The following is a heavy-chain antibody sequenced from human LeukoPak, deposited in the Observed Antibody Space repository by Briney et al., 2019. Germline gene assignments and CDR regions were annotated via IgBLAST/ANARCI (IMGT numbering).Heavy chain of an antibody. V-gene: IGHV4-39*01. CDR1: GGSLSSSSYY. J-gene: IGHJ6*03. CDR2: IYYSGST. Sequence: SETLSLTCTVSGGSLSSSSYYWGWIRQPPGKGLEWLGSIYYSGSTYYNPSLKSRVTISVDTSKNQFSLKLSSVTAADTAVYYCARHDPQLGYYYMDVWGKGTTVTVSS. CDR3: ARHDPQLGYYYMDV. D-gene: IGHD3-10*01.